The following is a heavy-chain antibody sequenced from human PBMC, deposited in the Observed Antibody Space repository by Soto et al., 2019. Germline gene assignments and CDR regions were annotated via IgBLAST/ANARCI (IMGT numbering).Heavy chain of an antibody. V-gene: IGHV3-30*03. D-gene: IGHD5-12*01. CDR3: VAGRASGPLDY. CDR2: ISYDGSNK. CDR1: GFTFSSYG. J-gene: IGHJ4*02. Sequence: GGSLRLSCAASGFTFSSYGMHWVRQAPGKGLEWVAVISYDGSNKYYADSVKGRFTISRDNSKNTLYLQMNSLRAEDTAVYYCVAGRASGPLDYWGQGTLVTVSS.